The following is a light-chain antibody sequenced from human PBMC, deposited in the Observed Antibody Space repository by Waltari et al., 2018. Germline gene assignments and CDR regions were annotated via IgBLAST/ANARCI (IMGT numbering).Light chain of an antibody. J-gene: IGKJ2*01. CDR1: QSLRHLNGYIY. CDR2: LGS. Sequence: EIVMTQSPLSLPVTPAEPASISCRSSQSLRHLNGYIYLDWYLQKPGQSPKLLIYLGSSRASGVPGRFSGSGSGTDFTLLISRVEADDVGVYYCMQARQTPFTFGQGTKLEI. V-gene: IGKV2-28*01. CDR3: MQARQTPFT.